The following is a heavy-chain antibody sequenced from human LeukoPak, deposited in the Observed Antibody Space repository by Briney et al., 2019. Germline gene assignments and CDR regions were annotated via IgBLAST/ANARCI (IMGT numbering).Heavy chain of an antibody. CDR2: IYSSGNT. CDR1: GVSISSGSNY. Sequence: PSETLSLTCSVSGVSISSGSNYWGWIRQPPGKTLEWIGSIYSSGNTYYNPSLKSRVIILIDTAKNHFSLNLSSVTAADTAVYFCARDDYGDYSSPFQHWGLGTLVTVSS. J-gene: IGHJ1*01. CDR3: ARDDYGDYSSPFQH. V-gene: IGHV4-39*07. D-gene: IGHD4-17*01.